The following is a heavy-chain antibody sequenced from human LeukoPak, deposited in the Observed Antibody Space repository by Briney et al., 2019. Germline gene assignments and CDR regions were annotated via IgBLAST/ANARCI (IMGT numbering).Heavy chain of an antibody. CDR3: ARGGTTFEH. CDR1: GFTFSNYA. CDR2: ISGSGGST. D-gene: IGHD1-1*01. V-gene: IGHV3-23*01. J-gene: IGHJ4*02. Sequence: EASLLLSCAAAGFTFSNYAMSWVRQAPGKGLEWVSAISGSGGSTYYADSVKGRFTISRDNSKNTLYLQMNSLTAEDTAVYYCARGGTTFEHWGQGTLVTVSS.